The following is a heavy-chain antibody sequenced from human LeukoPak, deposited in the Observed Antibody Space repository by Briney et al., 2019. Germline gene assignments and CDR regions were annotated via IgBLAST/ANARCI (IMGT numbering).Heavy chain of an antibody. CDR3: ARHSKQRYYYYMDV. CDR1: GGSFSGYY. Sequence: SETLSLTCAVYGGSFSGYYWSWIRQPPGKGLEWIGEINHSGSTNYNPSLKSRVTISVDTSKNQFSQKLSSVTAADTAVYYCARHSKQRYYYYMDVWGKGTTVTVSS. CDR2: INHSGST. J-gene: IGHJ6*03. D-gene: IGHD1/OR15-1a*01. V-gene: IGHV4-34*01.